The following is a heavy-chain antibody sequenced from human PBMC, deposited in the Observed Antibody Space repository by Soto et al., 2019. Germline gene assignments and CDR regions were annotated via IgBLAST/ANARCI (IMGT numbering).Heavy chain of an antibody. Sequence: SETLSLTCTVSGGSISSYYWSWIRQPPGKGLEWIGYIYYSGSTNYNPSLKSRVTISVDTSKNQFSLKLSSVTAADTAVYYCARLRGYSGYDYDYYYYGMDVWGQRTKVTVS. V-gene: IGHV4-59*01. CDR2: IYYSGST. J-gene: IGHJ6*02. CDR1: GGSISSYY. CDR3: ARLRGYSGYDYDYYYYGMDV. D-gene: IGHD5-12*01.